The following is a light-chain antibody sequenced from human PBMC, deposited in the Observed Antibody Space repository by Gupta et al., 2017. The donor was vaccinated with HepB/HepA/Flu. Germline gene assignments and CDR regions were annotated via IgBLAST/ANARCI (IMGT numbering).Light chain of an antibody. CDR2: SAS. CDR1: ENVYSF. J-gene: IGKJ5*01. CDR3: QQSYRTLT. V-gene: IGKV1-39*01. Sequence: QLSQSPSSLSASPGDSVTITCRASENVYSFLNWYQQKPGRAPKPIIYSASTLESGVPSRFSGSGSGTDFTLTISNLHLEDFAIYYCQQSYRTLTFGQGTRLEIK.